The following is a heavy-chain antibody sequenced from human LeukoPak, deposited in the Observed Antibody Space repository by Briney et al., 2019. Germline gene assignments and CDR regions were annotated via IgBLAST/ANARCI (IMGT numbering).Heavy chain of an antibody. D-gene: IGHD3-22*01. CDR3: ARAVRTYDSSGDYLDAFDI. Sequence: GGSLRLSCAASGFTFDDYAMHWVRQAPWKGLEWVSLIRADGVTTYYADSVKGRFTISRDSSKNTLYLQMKSLRAEDTAVYYCARAVRTYDSSGDYLDAFDIWGQGTRVTVSS. J-gene: IGHJ3*02. CDR2: IRADGVTT. CDR1: GFTFDDYA. V-gene: IGHV3-43*02.